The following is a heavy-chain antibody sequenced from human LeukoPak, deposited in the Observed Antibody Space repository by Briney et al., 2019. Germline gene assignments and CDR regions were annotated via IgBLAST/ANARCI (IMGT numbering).Heavy chain of an antibody. CDR3: ARDRDSSGWYEGFDY. D-gene: IGHD6-19*01. CDR1: GFTLSSSA. V-gene: IGHV3-30-3*01. Sequence: GGSLRLSCAACGFTLSSSAMQGVREARDKGGEGVAVISYDGSNKYYADSVKGRFTISSDNSKTTLYLQMNSLRADDTAVYYCARDRDSSGWYEGFDYWGQGTLVTVSS. CDR2: ISYDGSNK. J-gene: IGHJ4*02.